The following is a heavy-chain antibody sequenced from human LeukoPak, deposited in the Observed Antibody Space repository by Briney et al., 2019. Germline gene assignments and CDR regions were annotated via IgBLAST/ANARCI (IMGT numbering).Heavy chain of an antibody. Sequence: GESLKISCKGSGYSFTSYWIGWVRQMPGKGLEWMGIIYPGDSDTSYSPSFQGQVTISADKSISTAYLQWSSLKASDTAMYYCATGFSLSSSWYTNPYYYGMDVWGQGTTVTVSS. J-gene: IGHJ6*02. CDR2: IYPGDSDT. CDR3: ATGFSLSSSWYTNPYYYGMDV. D-gene: IGHD2-2*02. CDR1: GYSFTSYW. V-gene: IGHV5-51*01.